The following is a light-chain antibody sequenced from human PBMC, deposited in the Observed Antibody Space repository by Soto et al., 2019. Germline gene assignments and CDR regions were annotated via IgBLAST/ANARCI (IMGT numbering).Light chain of an antibody. V-gene: IGLV3-21*02. CDR1: NIGNKG. CDR3: QVWDRNTDHYV. J-gene: IGLJ1*01. CDR2: DDS. Sequence: SYELTQPPSVSVAPGQTATITCGGNNIGNKGVHWYQQKPGQAPVLVVYDDSDRPSGIPERFSGSNSGNTATLTISRVEAGDEADYYCQVWDRNTDHYVFGPGTKVTVL.